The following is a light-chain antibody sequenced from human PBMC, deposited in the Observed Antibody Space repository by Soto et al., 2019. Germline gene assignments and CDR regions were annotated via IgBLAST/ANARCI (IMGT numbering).Light chain of an antibody. Sequence: DILMTQSPATLSVSPGDRATLPCRASQSISSYLAWYQQEPGQAPRLLIYGASTRESGIPDRFSGSASGTDFTLTISSLQPEDVAPYYCLKDYNYPFTFGEGTKLEIK. CDR2: GAS. CDR3: LKDYNYPFT. V-gene: IGKV3-15*01. J-gene: IGKJ2*01. CDR1: QSISSY.